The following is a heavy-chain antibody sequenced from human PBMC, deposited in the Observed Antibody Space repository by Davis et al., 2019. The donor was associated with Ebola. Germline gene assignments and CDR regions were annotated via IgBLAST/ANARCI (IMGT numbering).Heavy chain of an antibody. D-gene: IGHD1-26*01. CDR2: IYYSGST. V-gene: IGHV4-30-4*01. J-gene: IGHJ3*02. Sequence: SETLSLTCTVSGGSISRGDYYWSWIRQPPGKGLEWIGYIYYSGSTYYNPSLKSRVTISVDTSKNQFSLKLSSVTAADTAVYYCARGRVGIEAFDIWGQGTMVTVSS. CDR3: ARGRVGIEAFDI. CDR1: GGSISRGDYY.